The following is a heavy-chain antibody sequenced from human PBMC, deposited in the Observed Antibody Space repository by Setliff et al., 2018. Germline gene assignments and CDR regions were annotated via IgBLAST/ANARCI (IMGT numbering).Heavy chain of an antibody. Sequence: PGGSLRLSCAASGFTFSSYEMNWVRQAPGKGLEWVSSISSSSSYIYYADSVKGRFTISRDNAKNSLYLQMNSLRAEDTAVYYCAKIRSGWYEAIDYWGQGTLVTVSS. CDR3: AKIRSGWYEAIDY. V-gene: IGHV3-21*01. J-gene: IGHJ4*02. CDR2: ISSSSSYI. D-gene: IGHD6-19*01. CDR1: GFTFSSYE.